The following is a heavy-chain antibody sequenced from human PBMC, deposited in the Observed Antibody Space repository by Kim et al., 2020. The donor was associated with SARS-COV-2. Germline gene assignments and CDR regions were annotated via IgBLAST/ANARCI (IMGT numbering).Heavy chain of an antibody. V-gene: IGHV1-24*01. CDR2: FDPEDGET. CDR3: ATARIVVAYNWFDP. CDR1: GYTLTELS. J-gene: IGHJ5*02. D-gene: IGHD1-26*01. Sequence: ASVKVSCKVSGYTLTELSMHWVRQAPGKGLEWMGGFDPEDGETIYAQKFQGRFTMTEDTSTDTAYMELISLRSEDTAVYYCATARIVVAYNWFDPWGQGTLVTVSS.